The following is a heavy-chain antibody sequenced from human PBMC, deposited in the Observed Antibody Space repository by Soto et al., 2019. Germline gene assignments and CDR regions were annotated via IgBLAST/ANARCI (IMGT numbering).Heavy chain of an antibody. CDR2: IYYSGST. J-gene: IGHJ6*02. D-gene: IGHD3-10*01. V-gene: IGHV4-59*01. CDR1: GGSISSYY. Sequence: QVQLQESGPGLVKPSETLSLTCTVSGGSISSYYWSWIRQPPGKGLEWSGYIYYSGSTNYNPSLKSRVTIAVDTSKNQFSLKLSSVTAADTAVYYCARDTASMVRGVTSLSGYGMDGWGQGTTVTVSS. CDR3: ARDTASMVRGVTSLSGYGMDG.